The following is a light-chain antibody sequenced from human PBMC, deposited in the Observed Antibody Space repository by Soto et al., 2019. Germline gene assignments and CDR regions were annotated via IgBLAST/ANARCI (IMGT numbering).Light chain of an antibody. J-gene: IGKJ4*01. V-gene: IGKV3-15*01. CDR1: QSVSSD. CDR3: QQYNNWPPLT. CDR2: GAS. Sequence: EIVMTQSPAPPSVSPGERATLSCRGSQSVSSDLAWYQHKPGQAPRLLIYGASTRATGIPARFSGSGSGTEFTLTISSLQSEDFAVYYCQQYNNWPPLTFGGGTKVDIK.